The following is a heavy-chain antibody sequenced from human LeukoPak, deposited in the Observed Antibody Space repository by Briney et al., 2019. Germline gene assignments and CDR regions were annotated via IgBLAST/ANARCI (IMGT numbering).Heavy chain of an antibody. Sequence: ASVKVSCKASGYTFNSYGISWVRQAPGQGLEWMGGIIPIFGTANYAQKFQGRVTITADESTSTAYMELSSLRSEDTAVYYCARVGDTAMELIYFDYWGQGTLVTVSS. CDR1: GYTFNSYG. CDR3: ARVGDTAMELIYFDY. J-gene: IGHJ4*02. D-gene: IGHD5-18*01. V-gene: IGHV1-69*13. CDR2: IIPIFGTA.